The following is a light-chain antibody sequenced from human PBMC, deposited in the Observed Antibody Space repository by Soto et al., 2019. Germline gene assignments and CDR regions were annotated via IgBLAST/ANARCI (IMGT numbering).Light chain of an antibody. CDR3: QVWNITTDHYV. CDR1: NIGSTS. V-gene: IGLV3-21*02. J-gene: IGLJ1*01. CDR2: DDN. Sequence: YELTQPPSVSVAPGQTARITCGGNNIGSTSVHWYQQRPGQAPVLVVYDDNDRPSGIPERFSGSNSENTATLTITRVEAGDEADYYCQVWNITTDHYVFGTGTKV.